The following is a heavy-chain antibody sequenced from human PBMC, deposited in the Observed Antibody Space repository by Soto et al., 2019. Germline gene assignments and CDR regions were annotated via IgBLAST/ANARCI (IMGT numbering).Heavy chain of an antibody. V-gene: IGHV3-49*03. CDR3: TRDAANDYYYYYGMDV. Sequence: GGSLRLSCTASGFTFGDYAMSWFRQAPGKGLEWVGFIRSKAYGGTTEYAASVKGRFTISRDDSKSIAYLQMNSLKTEDTAVYYCTRDAANDYYYYYGMDVWGQGTTVTVSS. CDR1: GFTFGDYA. CDR2: IRSKAYGGTT. J-gene: IGHJ6*02. D-gene: IGHD6-13*01.